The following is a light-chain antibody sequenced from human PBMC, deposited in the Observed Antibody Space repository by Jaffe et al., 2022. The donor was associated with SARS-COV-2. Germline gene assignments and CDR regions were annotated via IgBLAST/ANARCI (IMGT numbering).Light chain of an antibody. J-gene: IGKJ4*01. CDR2: DAS. CDR1: QSVSSY. V-gene: IGKV3-11*01. Sequence: EIVLTQSPATLSLSPGERATLSCRASQSVSSYLAWYQQKPGQTPRLLIYDASSRPTGVPARFGGSGSGTDFTLTISSLEPEDFAVYYCQQRTDWPPTFGGGTKVEIK. CDR3: QQRTDWPPT.